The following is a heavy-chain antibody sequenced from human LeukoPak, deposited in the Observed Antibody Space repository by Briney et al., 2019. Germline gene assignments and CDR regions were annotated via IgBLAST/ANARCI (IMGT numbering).Heavy chain of an antibody. CDR1: GDSISHFY. CDR2: FFNSGST. D-gene: IGHD1-26*01. J-gene: IGHJ4*02. CDR3: ARSVVGATTTPYFLDY. V-gene: IGHV4-59*12. Sequence: SETLSLTCTVSGDSISHFYWNWIRQPPGKGLEWIGNFFNSGSTNYNPSLKSRVTIPGDTSKNQFSLTLSSVTAADTAVYYCARSVVGATTTPYFLDYWGQGTLVTVSS.